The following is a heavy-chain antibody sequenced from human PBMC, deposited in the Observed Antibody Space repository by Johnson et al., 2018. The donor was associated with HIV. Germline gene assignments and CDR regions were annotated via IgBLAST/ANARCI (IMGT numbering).Heavy chain of an antibody. Sequence: EQLVESGGGLVQPGGSLRLSCVASGFTFSSYTLHWVRQAPGKGLEYVSAISSNGGSTYYANSVKGRFTISRDNSKNPLYLQMGNLRADDMAVYYCAREETTAPAAFDIWGQGTMVTVSS. J-gene: IGHJ3*02. CDR3: AREETTAPAAFDI. D-gene: IGHD4-17*01. CDR2: ISSNGGST. CDR1: GFTFSSYT. V-gene: IGHV3-64*01.